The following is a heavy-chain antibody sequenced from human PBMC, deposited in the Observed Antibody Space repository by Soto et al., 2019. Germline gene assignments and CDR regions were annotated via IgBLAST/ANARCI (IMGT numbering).Heavy chain of an antibody. CDR3: AKDGFFCSSCCYVEYYYYYYGMDV. D-gene: IGHD2-2*03. CDR1: GFTFSSYA. CDR2: ISGSGGST. J-gene: IGHJ6*02. V-gene: IGHV3-23*01. Sequence: GGSLRLSCAASGFTFSSYAMSWVRQAPGKGLEWVSAISGSGGSTYYADSVKGRFTISRDNSKNTLYLQMNSLRAEDTTVYYSAKDGFFCSSCCYVEYYYYYYGMDVWGQGTTVTVSS.